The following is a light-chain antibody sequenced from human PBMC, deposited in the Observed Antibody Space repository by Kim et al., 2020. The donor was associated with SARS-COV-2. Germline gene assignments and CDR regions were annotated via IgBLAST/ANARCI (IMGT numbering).Light chain of an antibody. CDR3: QQYDTSPSCT. J-gene: IGKJ2*02. V-gene: IGKV3-20*01. CDR1: QSVSDNY. Sequence: EIELTQSPGTLSLSPGERAPLSCRASQSVSDNYLAWYQQKPGQAPRLLIYGASSRATGIPDRFIGSGSGTDFTLTISRLEPEEFAVYYCQQYDTSPSCTFGQGTKLEI. CDR2: GAS.